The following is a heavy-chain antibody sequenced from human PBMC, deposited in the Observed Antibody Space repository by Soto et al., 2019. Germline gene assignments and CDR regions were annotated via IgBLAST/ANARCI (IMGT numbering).Heavy chain of an antibody. D-gene: IGHD5-12*01. J-gene: IGHJ2*01. CDR3: ACLDGYNRYFDL. CDR2: IFDTGKT. CDR1: GGSISTGGCS. Sequence: QVQLQESGSGLVKPSQTLSLTCAVSGGSISTGGCSWSWIRLPPGRALEWIGYIFDTGKTYYSASVKSRVTMSVDRAQNQFSLRLESVTAADTAMYFCACLDGYNRYFDLWGRGTLVTVSS. V-gene: IGHV4-30-2*01.